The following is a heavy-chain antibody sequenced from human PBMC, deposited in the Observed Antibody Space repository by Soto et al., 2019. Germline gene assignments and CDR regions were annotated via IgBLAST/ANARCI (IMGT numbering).Heavy chain of an antibody. J-gene: IGHJ4*02. V-gene: IGHV5-51*01. CDR2: IYRGDSDI. CDR3: ARSPAYFDY. Sequence: GESLKISCKGSGYSFTSYWIAWVRQMPGKGLEWMGIIYRGDSDIRYSPSFQGQVTMSTDKSISTAYLQWSSLKASDTAMYYCARSPAYFDYWGQGTPVTVSS. D-gene: IGHD2-2*01. CDR1: GYSFTSYW.